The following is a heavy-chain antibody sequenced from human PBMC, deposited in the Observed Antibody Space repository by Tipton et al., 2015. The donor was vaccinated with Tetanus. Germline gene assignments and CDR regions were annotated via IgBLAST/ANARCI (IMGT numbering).Heavy chain of an antibody. CDR2: IDPNSGGT. Sequence: QVQLVQSGAEMKKPGALVKVSCKASGYTFTGYYIYWVRQAPGQGLEWMGWIDPNSGGTVYLQKFQGRVTMTRDTSISTAYMELRSLRSDDTAVYYCARDRGDYIYYGMDVWGPGTTVTVS. CDR3: ARDRGDYIYYGMDV. V-gene: IGHV1-2*02. CDR1: GYTFTGYY. D-gene: IGHD3-22*01. J-gene: IGHJ6*02.